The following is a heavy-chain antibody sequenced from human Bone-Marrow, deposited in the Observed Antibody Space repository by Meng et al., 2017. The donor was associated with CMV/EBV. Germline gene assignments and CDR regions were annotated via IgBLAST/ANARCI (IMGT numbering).Heavy chain of an antibody. V-gene: IGHV3-30*04. D-gene: IGHD3-22*01. CDR2: ISYDGSHK. CDR3: ASAYEGTG. CDR1: GFTFSNYA. J-gene: IGHJ4*02. Sequence: GGSLRLSCVASGFTFSNYAMHWVRQAPGKGLEWVAVISYDGSHKYYADSVKGRFTISRDNSKNTLYLQMYSLRAEDTALYYCASAYEGTGWGQGTLVTVSS.